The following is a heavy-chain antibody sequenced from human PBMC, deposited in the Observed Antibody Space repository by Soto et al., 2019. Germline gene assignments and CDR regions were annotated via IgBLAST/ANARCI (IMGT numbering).Heavy chain of an antibody. J-gene: IGHJ6*03. V-gene: IGHV4-39*01. D-gene: IGHD3-3*01. CDR3: ARQAAYYDFWSGYYIPCHMDV. CDR1: GGSISSSSYY. CDR2: IYYSGST. Sequence: SETLSLTCTVSGGSISSSSYYWGWIRQPPGKGLEWIGSIYYSGSTYYNPSLKSRVTISVDTSKNQFSLKLSSVTAADTAVYYCARQAAYYDFWSGYYIPCHMDVWGKGTTVTVSS.